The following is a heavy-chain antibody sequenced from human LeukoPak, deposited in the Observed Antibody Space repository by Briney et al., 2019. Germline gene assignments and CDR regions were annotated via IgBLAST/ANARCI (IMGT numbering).Heavy chain of an antibody. V-gene: IGHV1-2*02. Sequence: ASVKVSCKASGYTFTSYAMNWVRQAPGQGLEWMGWINPNSGGTNYAQKFQGRVTVTRDTSISTAYMELSSLGSDDTAVYYCTRGETGRDSSGYFGYWGQGTLVTVSS. J-gene: IGHJ4*02. D-gene: IGHD3-22*01. CDR3: TRGETGRDSSGYFGY. CDR2: INPNSGGT. CDR1: GYTFTSYA.